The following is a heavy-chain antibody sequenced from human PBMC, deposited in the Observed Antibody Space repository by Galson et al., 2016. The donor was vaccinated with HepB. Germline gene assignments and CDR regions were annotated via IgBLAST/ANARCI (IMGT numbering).Heavy chain of an antibody. Sequence: SLRLSCAASGFTFSNYGMEWVRQAPGTGLEWVAIIWFDASNKYYGDSVKGRFTISRDNSKNTLYLQMNSLRAEDTAFFYCARKKRRTTVTSPLDDWGQGTLVTVSS. V-gene: IGHV3-33*01. CDR1: GFTFSNYG. CDR2: IWFDASNK. CDR3: ARKKRRTTVTSPLDD. J-gene: IGHJ4*02. D-gene: IGHD4-17*01.